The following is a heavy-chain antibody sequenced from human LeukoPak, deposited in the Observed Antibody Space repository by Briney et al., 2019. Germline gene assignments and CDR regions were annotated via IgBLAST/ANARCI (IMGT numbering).Heavy chain of an antibody. V-gene: IGHV1-18*01. J-gene: IGHJ4*02. CDR2: ITPNNGNI. CDR1: GYTFTTYG. D-gene: IGHD6-13*01. Sequence: ASVKVSCKASGYTFTTYGITWVRQAPGQGLEWMGWITPNNGNINYAQKFQGRFTMTTDTSTTTAYMELSRLRSDDTAVYYCARDQGSSSWYVQPDYWGQGTLVTVSS. CDR3: ARDQGSSSWYVQPDY.